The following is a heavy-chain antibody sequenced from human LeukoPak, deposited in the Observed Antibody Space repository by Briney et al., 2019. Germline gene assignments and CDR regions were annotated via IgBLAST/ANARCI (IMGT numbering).Heavy chain of an antibody. Sequence: GGSLRLSCAASGFTFSSYWMSWVRQAPGKGLEWVAFIRYDGSNKYYADSVKGRFTISRDNSKNTLYLQMNSLRAEDTAVYYCAKGSNYYDSSGYCDYWGQGTLVTVSS. V-gene: IGHV3-30*02. CDR2: IRYDGSNK. CDR3: AKGSNYYDSSGYCDY. CDR1: GFTFSSYW. D-gene: IGHD3-22*01. J-gene: IGHJ4*02.